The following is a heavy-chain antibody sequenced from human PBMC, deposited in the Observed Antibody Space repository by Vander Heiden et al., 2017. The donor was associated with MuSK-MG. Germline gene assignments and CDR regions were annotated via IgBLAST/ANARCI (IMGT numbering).Heavy chain of an antibody. CDR3: ARGPIVGATDAEYFQH. Sequence: QVRLVQSGAEVKKPGASVKVSCKASGYTFTSYWMHWVRQAPGKGLEGMAIINPSGCTTSYAQKFRGRITMTRDRSTSTVSMELSSLRSEDTAVYYCARGPIVGATDAEYFQHWGQGTLVTVSS. CDR2: INPSGCTT. CDR1: GYTFTSYW. V-gene: IGHV1-46*03. J-gene: IGHJ1*01. D-gene: IGHD1-26*01.